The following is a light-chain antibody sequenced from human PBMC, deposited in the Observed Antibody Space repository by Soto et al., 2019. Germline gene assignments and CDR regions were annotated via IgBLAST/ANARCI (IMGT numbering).Light chain of an antibody. CDR3: QHYNVWPLT. CDR2: DSS. V-gene: IGKV3-15*01. Sequence: EIVMTQSPATLSVSPGDRVTLSCRASQSVSGKLAWYQKKPGQAPRLLIYDSSTRATGIPPRFSGSGSETEFTLTIGSLQSEDFAVYYCQHYNVWPLTFGGGTRVDIK. CDR1: QSVSGK. J-gene: IGKJ4*01.